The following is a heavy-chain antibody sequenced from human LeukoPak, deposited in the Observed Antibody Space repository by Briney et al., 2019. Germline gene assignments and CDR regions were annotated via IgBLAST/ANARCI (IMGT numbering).Heavy chain of an antibody. D-gene: IGHD6-6*01. CDR1: GFTFSTYA. J-gene: IGHJ6*02. CDR3: ARDGDWLAARLNYYGMDV. CDR2: ISYDGSNK. V-gene: IGHV3-30*04. Sequence: GGSLRLSCAASGFTFSTYAMHWVRQAPGKGLEWVAVISYDGSNKYYADSVKGRFTISRDNSKNTLYLQMNSLRAEGTAVYYCARDGDWLAARLNYYGMDVWGQGTTVTVSS.